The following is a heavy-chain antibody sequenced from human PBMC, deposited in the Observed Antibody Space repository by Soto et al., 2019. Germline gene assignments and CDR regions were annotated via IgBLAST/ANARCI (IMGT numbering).Heavy chain of an antibody. CDR3: AHAGDYDLLTFDH. CDR2: IYWDDDK. CDR1: GFSLSTYHMG. V-gene: IGHV2-5*02. J-gene: IGHJ4*02. Sequence: QITLKESGPTLVRPAQTLTLTCDFSGFSLSTYHMGVAWIRQPPGKALEWLALIYWDDDKRYSPSLKDRLAISKDTCSNQVVLTITNIDPGDSATYFCAHAGDYDLLTFDHWGPGTLVTVSS. D-gene: IGHD4-17*01.